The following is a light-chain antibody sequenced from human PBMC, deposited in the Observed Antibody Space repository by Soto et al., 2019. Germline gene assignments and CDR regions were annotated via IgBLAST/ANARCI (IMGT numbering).Light chain of an antibody. J-gene: IGKJ3*01. CDR2: DAS. V-gene: IGKV1-33*01. Sequence: DIQMTQSPSSLSASVGDRVTITCQASQDISNYLNWYQKKPGKAPKLLIYDASNLETGVPSRFSRSRSGTDFTFTISSLQPEDIATYYCQQYDDLPFTFGPGTKVDVK. CDR1: QDISNY. CDR3: QQYDDLPFT.